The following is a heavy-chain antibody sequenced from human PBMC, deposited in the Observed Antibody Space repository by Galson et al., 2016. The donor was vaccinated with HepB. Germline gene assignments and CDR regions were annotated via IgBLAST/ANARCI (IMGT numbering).Heavy chain of an antibody. J-gene: IGHJ6*02. CDR2: ISYDGSNK. Sequence: SLRLSCAASGFNFRSYAIHWVRQAPGKGPEWVAVISYDGSNKYYADSVKGRFTISRDNSKNTLYLQMSSLRAEDTAVFYCARSYDSSGYYLLTYGMDVWGQGTTVTVSS. V-gene: IGHV3-30*04. CDR3: ARSYDSSGYYLLTYGMDV. CDR1: GFNFRSYA. D-gene: IGHD3-22*01.